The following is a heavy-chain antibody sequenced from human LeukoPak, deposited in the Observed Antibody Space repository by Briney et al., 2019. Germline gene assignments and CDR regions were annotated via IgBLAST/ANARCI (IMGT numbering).Heavy chain of an antibody. V-gene: IGHV3-11*05. CDR3: ASDQVSGVFDY. CDR1: GFVFSDFY. J-gene: IGHJ4*02. D-gene: IGHD5/OR15-5a*01. CDR2: ISPDGSYT. Sequence: GGSLRLSCAGSGFVFSDFYINRIRHSPGKGLEWLAYISPDGSYTTYGDSVKGRFVISRDNAKNSVSLQMNSLRVEDTAVYFCASDQVSGVFDYWGQGARVTVS.